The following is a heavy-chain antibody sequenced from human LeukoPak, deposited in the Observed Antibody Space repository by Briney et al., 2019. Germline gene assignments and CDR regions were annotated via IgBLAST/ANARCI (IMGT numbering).Heavy chain of an antibody. CDR3: ARGCNTASCPLGY. CDR2: IIPIFGTT. CDR1: GGTFSSYL. V-gene: IGHV1-69*05. Sequence: GASVKVSCKASGGTFSSYLISWVRQAPGQGLEWMGGIIPIFGTTNYAQKFQGRVTIVTDESTSTVYMEVSSLKSEDTAVYYCARGCNTASCPLGYWGQGILVTVSS. J-gene: IGHJ4*02. D-gene: IGHD2-2*01.